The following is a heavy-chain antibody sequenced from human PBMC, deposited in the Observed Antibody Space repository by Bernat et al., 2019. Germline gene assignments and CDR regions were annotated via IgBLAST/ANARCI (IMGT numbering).Heavy chain of an antibody. J-gene: IGHJ4*02. CDR2: IDWDDDK. V-gene: IGHV2-70*15. Sequence: QVTLRESGPALVKPTQTLTLTCTFSGFSLSTSGMCVSWIRQPPGKALEWLARIDWDDDKYYSTSLKTRLTISKDTSKNQVVLTMTNMDPVDTATYYCARITVGSSGCWAVDYWGQGTLVTVSS. D-gene: IGHD6-19*01. CDR1: GFSLSTSGMC. CDR3: ARITVGSSGCWAVDY.